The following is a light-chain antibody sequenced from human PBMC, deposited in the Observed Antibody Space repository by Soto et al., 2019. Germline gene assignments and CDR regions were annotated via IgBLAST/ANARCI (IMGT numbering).Light chain of an antibody. CDR3: YSYTSGSTYV. Sequence: QSVLAQPASVSGSPGQSITISCTGTSSDVGGYNYVSWYQQHPGKAPKLVIYDVSTRPSGVSNRFSGSKSGNTASLTISGLQAEDEADYYCYSYTSGSTYVFGTGTKVTVL. V-gene: IGLV2-14*01. CDR1: SSDVGGYNY. J-gene: IGLJ1*01. CDR2: DVS.